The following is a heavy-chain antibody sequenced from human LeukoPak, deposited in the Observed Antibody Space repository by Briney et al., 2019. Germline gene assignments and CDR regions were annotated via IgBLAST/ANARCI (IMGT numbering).Heavy chain of an antibody. CDR1: GAYISSYF. D-gene: IGHD3-3*01. Sequence: SETLSLTCTVSGAYISSYFWSWIRQPPGKGLEWIGYIYYTGGTNYNPSLKSRVTISVDTSKNQFSLELSSVTAADTAVYYCARPGDLDAFDIWGQGTMVTVSS. V-gene: IGHV4-59*08. CDR2: IYYTGGT. J-gene: IGHJ3*02. CDR3: ARPGDLDAFDI.